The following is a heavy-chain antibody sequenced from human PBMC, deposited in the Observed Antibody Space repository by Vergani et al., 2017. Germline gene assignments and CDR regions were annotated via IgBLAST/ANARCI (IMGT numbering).Heavy chain of an antibody. CDR1: GSTFKNAW. Sequence: EVQVVESGGGLIKPGGSLRLSCVVSGSTFKNAWINWVRQAPGKGLEWIGRIRSKNDGGTADYAAPLKGRFTISRDDSKDSAFLLVNNLKTEDTAVYYCATIGYRRWGYYFDYWGQGILVTVSS. J-gene: IGHJ4*02. D-gene: IGHD2-2*02. V-gene: IGHV3-15*01. CDR2: IRSKNDGGTA. CDR3: ATIGYRRWGYYFDY.